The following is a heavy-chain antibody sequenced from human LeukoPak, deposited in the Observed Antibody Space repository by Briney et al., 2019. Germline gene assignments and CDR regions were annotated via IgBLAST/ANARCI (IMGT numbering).Heavy chain of an antibody. Sequence: ASVKASCKASGYTFTSYGISWVRQAPGQGLEWIGWISAYNGNTSYAQKLQGRVTMTTDTSTSTAYMELRSLRSDDTAVYYCARKVYSSDTYYFDYWGQGTLVTVSS. CDR3: ARKVYSSDTYYFDY. CDR1: GYTFTSYG. V-gene: IGHV1-18*01. D-gene: IGHD3-22*01. J-gene: IGHJ4*02. CDR2: ISAYNGNT.